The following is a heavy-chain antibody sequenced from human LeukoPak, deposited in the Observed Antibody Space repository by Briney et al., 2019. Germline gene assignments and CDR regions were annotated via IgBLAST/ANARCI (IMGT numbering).Heavy chain of an antibody. CDR2: IIPIFGTA. Sequence: SVKVSCKASGGTFSSYAISWVRQAPGQGLEWMGGIIPIFGTANYAQKFQGRVTITTDESTSTAYMELSSLRSEDTAVYYCARGFSAARWTYCSSTSCYWSWFDPWGQGTLVTVSS. D-gene: IGHD2-2*01. CDR1: GGTFSSYA. CDR3: ARGFSAARWTYCSSTSCYWSWFDP. V-gene: IGHV1-69*05. J-gene: IGHJ5*02.